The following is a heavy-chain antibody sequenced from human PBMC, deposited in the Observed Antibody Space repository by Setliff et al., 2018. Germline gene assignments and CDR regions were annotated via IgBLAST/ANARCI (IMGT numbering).Heavy chain of an antibody. D-gene: IGHD3-3*01. CDR1: GFTFSGYS. CDR3: ARDYLRSNYDFWSGPPNWFNP. CDR2: LSGGSSYI. V-gene: IGHV3-21*01. Sequence: PGESLKISCAASGFTFSGYSMNWVRRAPGKGLEWVACLSGGSSYIYYADSVKGRFTISRDNAKNSLYLQMNSLRAEDTAVYYCARDYLRSNYDFWSGPPNWFNPWGQGTLVTVSS. J-gene: IGHJ5*02.